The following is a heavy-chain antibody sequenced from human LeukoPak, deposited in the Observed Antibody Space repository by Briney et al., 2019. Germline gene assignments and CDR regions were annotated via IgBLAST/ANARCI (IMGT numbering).Heavy chain of an antibody. V-gene: IGHV3-21*01. J-gene: IGHJ4*02. CDR1: GFTFSSYS. Sequence: GGSLRLSCAASGFTFSSYSMNWVRQAPGKGLEWVSSISSSSSYIYYADSVKGRFTISRDNAKNSLYLQMNSLRAEDTAVYYCAKERKLLPFDCWGQGTLVTVPS. CDR3: AKERKLLPFDC. CDR2: ISSSSSYI. D-gene: IGHD4-23*01.